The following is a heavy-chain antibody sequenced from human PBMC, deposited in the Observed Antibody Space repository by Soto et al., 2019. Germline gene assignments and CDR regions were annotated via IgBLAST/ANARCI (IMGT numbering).Heavy chain of an antibody. D-gene: IGHD4-17*01. V-gene: IGHV4-34*01. Sequence: PSETLSLTCAVYGGSFSGYYWSWVRQFPGKGLEWIGEINHSGSTNYSPSLRSRVTISAATSKNQFSLKLSSVTAADTAVYYCAKVRGDYGDYVWFDPWGQGTLVTVS. CDR1: GGSFSGYY. CDR2: INHSGST. J-gene: IGHJ5*02. CDR3: AKVRGDYGDYVWFDP.